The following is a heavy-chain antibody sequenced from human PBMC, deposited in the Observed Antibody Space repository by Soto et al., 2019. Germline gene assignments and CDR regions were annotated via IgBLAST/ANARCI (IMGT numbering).Heavy chain of an antibody. D-gene: IGHD1-7*01. Sequence: KASETLSLTCAVYGGSFSGYYWSWIRQPPGKGLEWIGEINHRGSTNYNPSLKSGVTISVDTSKNQSSLKLSSVTAADTAVYYCACALTGTNWFDPWGQGTLVTVSS. CDR3: ACALTGTNWFDP. CDR2: INHRGST. CDR1: GGSFSGYY. V-gene: IGHV4-34*01. J-gene: IGHJ5*02.